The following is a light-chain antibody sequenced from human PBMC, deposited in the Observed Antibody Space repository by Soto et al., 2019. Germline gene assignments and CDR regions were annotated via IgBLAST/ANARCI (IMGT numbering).Light chain of an antibody. CDR3: QESFSSPWT. V-gene: IGKV1-39*01. CDR2: AAS. J-gene: IGKJ1*01. CDR1: QSISSY. Sequence: DIQMTQSPSSLSASVGDIVTITCRASQSISSYLNWYQQRPGKAPKLLIYAASSLQTGVPSRFSGSGSGTDFTLTITSLQPEDFATYYCQESFSSPWTFGQGTKVDIE.